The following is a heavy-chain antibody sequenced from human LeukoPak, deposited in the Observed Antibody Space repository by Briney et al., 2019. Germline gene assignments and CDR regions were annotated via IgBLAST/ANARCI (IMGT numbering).Heavy chain of an antibody. V-gene: IGHV3-23*01. CDR2: ISNNGGYT. CDR1: GFTFSSHS. Sequence: GGSLRLSCAASGFTFSSHSMNWVRQAPGKGLEWVSAISNNGGYTYYADSVQGRFTISRDNSKSTLCLQMNSLRAEDTAVYYCAREDGVGATNYWGQGTLVTVSS. CDR3: AREDGVGATNY. D-gene: IGHD1-26*01. J-gene: IGHJ4*02.